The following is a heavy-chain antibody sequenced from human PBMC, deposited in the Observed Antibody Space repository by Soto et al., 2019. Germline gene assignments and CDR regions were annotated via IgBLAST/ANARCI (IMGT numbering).Heavy chain of an antibody. V-gene: IGHV3-9*01. D-gene: IGHD2-2*01. J-gene: IGHJ4*02. CDR3: ASGLTTSPHY. Sequence: GGSLRLSCAASGFTFHESSIHWVRQAPGKGLEWVSSITWNSGSIIYADSVKGRFTISRDNGKKSLYLQMQSLRPEDTALYYCASGLTTSPHYWGQGSLVTVSS. CDR2: ITWNSGSI. CDR1: GFTFHESS.